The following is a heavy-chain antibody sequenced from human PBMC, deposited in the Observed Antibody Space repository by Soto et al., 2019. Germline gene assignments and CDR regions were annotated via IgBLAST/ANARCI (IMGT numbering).Heavy chain of an antibody. D-gene: IGHD5-18*01. CDR1: GFTFSTYA. CDR3: AKDGGGYNYGYVMLDKYYYGMDV. J-gene: IGHJ6*02. CDR2: ISYDGTNK. Sequence: QVQLVESGGGVVQPGRSLRLSCAASGFTFSTYAMHWVRQAPGKGLEWVAVISYDGTNKYYADSVRGRFTISRGNSKNTLFLQMNSLRAEDTAVYYCAKDGGGYNYGYVMLDKYYYGMDVWGQGTTVTVSS. V-gene: IGHV3-30-3*01.